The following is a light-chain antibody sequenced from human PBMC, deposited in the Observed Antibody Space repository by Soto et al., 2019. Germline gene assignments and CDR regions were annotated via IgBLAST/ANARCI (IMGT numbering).Light chain of an antibody. CDR2: KSS. CDR3: HHYDSHART. J-gene: IGKJ1*01. CDR1: LSFSKY. V-gene: IGKV1-5*03. Sequence: DIHMTQAPSTLSASGRDRVTITCRASLSFSKYSAGYPQKPGKAPNLLIYKSSNLQRGVQSRFSGSGSGTEVALTISSLQPDDFATYYCHHYDSHARTFGKGAKVAI.